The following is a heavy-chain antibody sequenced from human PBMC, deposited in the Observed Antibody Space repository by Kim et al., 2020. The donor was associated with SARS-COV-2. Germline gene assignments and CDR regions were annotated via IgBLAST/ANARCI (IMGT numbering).Heavy chain of an antibody. V-gene: IGHV4-59*01. CDR2: IYYSGST. Sequence: SETLSLTCTVSGGSISSYYWSWIRQPPGKGLEWIGYIYYSGSTNYNPSLKSRVTISVDTSKNQFSLKLSSVTAADTAVYYCARVATVTLWFDPWGQGTLVTVSS. CDR1: GGSISSYY. CDR3: ARVATVTLWFDP. J-gene: IGHJ5*02. D-gene: IGHD4-4*01.